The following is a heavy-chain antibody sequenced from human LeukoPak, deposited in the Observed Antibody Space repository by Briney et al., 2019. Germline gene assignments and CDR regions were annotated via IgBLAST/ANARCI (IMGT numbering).Heavy chain of an antibody. D-gene: IGHD3-10*01. J-gene: IGHJ6*02. CDR3: ARVGLLWFGELSNYYYGMDV. V-gene: IGHV4-34*01. Sequence: PSETLSLTCAVYGGSFSGYYWSWIRQPPGKGLEWIGEINHSGSTNYNPSLKSRVTISVDTSKNQFSLKLSSVTAADTAVYYCARVGLLWFGELSNYYYGMDVWGQGTTVTVSS. CDR1: GGSFSGYY. CDR2: INHSGST.